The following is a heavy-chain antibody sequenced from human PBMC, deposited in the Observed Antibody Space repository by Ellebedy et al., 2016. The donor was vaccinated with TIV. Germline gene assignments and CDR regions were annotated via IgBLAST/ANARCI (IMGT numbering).Heavy chain of an antibody. V-gene: IGHV4-34*01. CDR3: ARRSGARFDY. CDR2: INHSGST. CDR1: GGSFSGYY. J-gene: IGHJ4*02. Sequence: MPSETLSLTCAVYGGSFSGYYWSWIRQPPGKGLEWIGEINHSGSTNYNPSLKRRVTISVDTSKNQFSLKLSSVTAADTAVYYWARRSGARFDYWGQGTLVTVSS.